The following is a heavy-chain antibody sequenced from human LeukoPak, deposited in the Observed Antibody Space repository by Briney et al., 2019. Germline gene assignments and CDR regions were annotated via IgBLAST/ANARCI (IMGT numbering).Heavy chain of an antibody. CDR1: GFTFSSYA. J-gene: IGHJ6*03. CDR2: ISTTGGTT. D-gene: IGHD2-15*01. Sequence: GGSLRLSCAASGFTFSSYAMSWVRQAPGKGLEWVSAISTTGGTTYYADSVRGRFTISRDNSRNTLYLQMNSLRAEDTAIYYCAKNGDRGAYCSGGTCYPYYYYYMDVWGKGTTVTISS. V-gene: IGHV3-23*01. CDR3: AKNGDRGAYCSGGTCYPYYYYYMDV.